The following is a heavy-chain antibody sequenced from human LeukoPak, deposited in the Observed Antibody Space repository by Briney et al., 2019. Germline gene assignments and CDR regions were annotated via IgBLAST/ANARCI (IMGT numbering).Heavy chain of an antibody. CDR1: GFTFNDYG. Sequence: GGSLRLSCAASGFTFNDYGMSWVRQGPGKGLEWVPGINWNGGNTGYADSVRGRFTISRDNAKNSLYLQMNSLRAEDTALYYCARDKHYYDSSNYVWGQGTLVTVSS. CDR3: ARDKHYYDSSNYV. V-gene: IGHV3-20*04. D-gene: IGHD3-22*01. J-gene: IGHJ4*02. CDR2: INWNGGNT.